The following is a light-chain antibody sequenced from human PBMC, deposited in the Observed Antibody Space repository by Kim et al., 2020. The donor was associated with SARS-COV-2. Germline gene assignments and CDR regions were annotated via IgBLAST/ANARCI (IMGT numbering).Light chain of an antibody. CDR1: QTLSSEY. V-gene: IGKV3-20*01. J-gene: IGKJ2*01. CDR2: GAS. CDR3: QQYTRSPPAYT. Sequence: PWRRTTLPCRASQTLSSEYFARDQQTTGQPPRLLNLGASSRAAGIPDRFKGSGSGTDVTLTNNRLEAEGFAVCYWQQYTRSPPAYTFGQGTKLEI.